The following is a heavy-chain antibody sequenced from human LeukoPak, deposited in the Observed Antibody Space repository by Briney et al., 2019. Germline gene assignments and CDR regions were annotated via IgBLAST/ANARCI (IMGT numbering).Heavy chain of an antibody. CDR1: GGTFSSYV. CDR3: ARDPGDSSGYYSSRNYYFDS. Sequence: PSVKVSCTASGGTFSSYVISWVRHAPGQGLEWMGGIIPIFGTANSAQKFQGRVTITTDESTSTAYMELTSLRSEDTAVHYCARDPGDSSGYYSSRNYYFDSWGQGTLVTVSS. CDR2: IIPIFGTA. V-gene: IGHV1-69*05. J-gene: IGHJ4*02. D-gene: IGHD3-22*01.